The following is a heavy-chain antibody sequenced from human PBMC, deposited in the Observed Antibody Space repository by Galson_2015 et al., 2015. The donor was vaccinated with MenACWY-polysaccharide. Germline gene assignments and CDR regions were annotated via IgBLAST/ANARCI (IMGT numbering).Heavy chain of an antibody. Sequence: SCAVSGFTFSSYVMSWVRQAPGRGLEWVSSITDSGSSTYYVDSVKGRFTISRDNSKNTLFLQMNSLRADDTAVYYCAKGGREVDNWLDPWGQGALVTVSS. CDR1: GFTFSSYV. D-gene: IGHD1-26*01. V-gene: IGHV3-23*01. CDR3: AKGGREVDNWLDP. J-gene: IGHJ5*02. CDR2: ITDSGSST.